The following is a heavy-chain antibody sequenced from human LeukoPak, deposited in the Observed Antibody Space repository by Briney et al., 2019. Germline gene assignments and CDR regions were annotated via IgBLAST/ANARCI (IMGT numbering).Heavy chain of an antibody. Sequence: ASVKVSCKASGYTFTSYGISWVRQAPGQGLEWMGWISAYNGSTNYAQKLQGRVTMTTDTSTSTAYMELRSLRSDDTAVYYCARVIHYYDSSGYYFHHFDYWGQGTLVTVSS. J-gene: IGHJ4*02. D-gene: IGHD3-22*01. CDR2: ISAYNGST. CDR3: ARVIHYYDSSGYYFHHFDY. CDR1: GYTFTSYG. V-gene: IGHV1-18*01.